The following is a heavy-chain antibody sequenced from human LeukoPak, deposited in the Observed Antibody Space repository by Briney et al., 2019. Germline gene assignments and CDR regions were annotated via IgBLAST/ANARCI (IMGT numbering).Heavy chain of an antibody. CDR3: AKDYVSGSYFLDYFDY. CDR2: ISGSGGST. J-gene: IGHJ4*02. V-gene: IGHV3-23*01. CDR1: GFTFSSYA. Sequence: PGGSLRLSCAASGFTFSSYAMSWVRQAPGKGLEWVSGISGSGGSTYYADSVKGRFTISRDNSKNTLYLQMTSLRAEDTAVFYCAKDYVSGSYFLDYFDYWGQGTLVTVSS. D-gene: IGHD3-10*01.